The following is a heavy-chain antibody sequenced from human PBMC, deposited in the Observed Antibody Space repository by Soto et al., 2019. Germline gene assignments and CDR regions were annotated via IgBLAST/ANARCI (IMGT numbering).Heavy chain of an antibody. CDR2: INHSGST. D-gene: IGHD3-3*01. V-gene: IGHV4-34*01. J-gene: IGHJ4*02. Sequence: NPSETLSLTCAVYGGSFSGYYWSWIRQPPGKGLEWIGEINHSGSTNYNPSLKSRVTISVDTSKNQFSLKLSSVTAADTAVYYCARVGYDFWSGYLREAAQAFDYWGQGTLVTVSS. CDR1: GGSFSGYY. CDR3: ARVGYDFWSGYLREAAQAFDY.